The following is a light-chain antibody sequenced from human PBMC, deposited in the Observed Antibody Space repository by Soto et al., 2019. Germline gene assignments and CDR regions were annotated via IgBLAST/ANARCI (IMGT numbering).Light chain of an antibody. CDR1: SSDVGGYTY. CDR2: EVS. V-gene: IGLV2-8*01. Sequence: QSVLTQPPSASGSPGQSVTISCTGTSSDVGGYTYVSWYQQHPGKAPKLMIYEVSKRPSGVPDRFSGSKSGNTASLTGSGLQAEEEADYYCSSYAGSVGFGGGTKLTVL. J-gene: IGLJ2*01. CDR3: SSYAGSVG.